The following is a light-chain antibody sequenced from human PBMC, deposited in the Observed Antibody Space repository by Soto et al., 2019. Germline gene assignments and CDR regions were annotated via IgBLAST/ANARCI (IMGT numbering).Light chain of an antibody. CDR3: QQYGSSPPWT. Sequence: IVLTQSPGTLSLSPGERATLSCRATESISSSYLAWYQQKPGQAPRLLIYGASSRATGIPDRFSGSGSGTDFSLTISRLEPEDLAVYYCQQYGSSPPWTFGQGTKVDIQ. J-gene: IGKJ1*01. CDR2: GAS. V-gene: IGKV3-20*01. CDR1: ESISSSY.